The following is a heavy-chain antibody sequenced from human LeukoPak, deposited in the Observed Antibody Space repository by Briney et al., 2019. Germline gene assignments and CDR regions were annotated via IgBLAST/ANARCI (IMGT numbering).Heavy chain of an antibody. CDR2: IRYDGSNK. V-gene: IGHV3-30*02. CDR3: XXGASSLRVVLDY. J-gene: IGHJ4*02. D-gene: IGHD1-26*01. Sequence: GGSLRLSCAASGFTFSSYGMHWVRQAPGKGLEWVAFIRYDGSNKYYADSVKGRFTISRDNSKNTLYLQMNSLRAEDTAVYYXXXGASSLRVVLDYWGQGTLVTVSS. CDR1: GFTFSSYG.